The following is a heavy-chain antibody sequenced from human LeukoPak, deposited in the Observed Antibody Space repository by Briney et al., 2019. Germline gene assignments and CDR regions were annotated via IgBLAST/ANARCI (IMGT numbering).Heavy chain of an antibody. J-gene: IGHJ6*02. CDR2: IYTGGST. V-gene: IGHV3-66*02. CDR1: GFTVNSNY. D-gene: IGHD6-6*01. Sequence: GGSLRLSCAASGFTVNSNYMSWVRQAPGKGLEWVSLIYTGGSTYYSDSVTGRFTISRDNSKNTLYLQMNSLRPEDTAVYYCARGFGKVAANVFGGYTMDVWGQGTTVTVSS. CDR3: ARGFGKVAANVFGGYTMDV.